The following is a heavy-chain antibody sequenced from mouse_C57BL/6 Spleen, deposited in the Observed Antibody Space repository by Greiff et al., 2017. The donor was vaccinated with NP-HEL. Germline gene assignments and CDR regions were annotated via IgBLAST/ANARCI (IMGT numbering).Heavy chain of an antibody. D-gene: IGHD1-1*01. Sequence: VHLVESDAELVKPGASVKISCKVSGYTFTDHTIHWMKQRPEQGLEWIGYIYPRDGSTKYNEKFKGKATLTADKSSSTAYMQLNSLTSEDSAVYFCARSRGITTVVANFDYWGQGTTLTVSS. CDR1: GYTFTDHT. CDR2: IYPRDGST. CDR3: ARSRGITTVVANFDY. V-gene: IGHV1-78*01. J-gene: IGHJ2*01.